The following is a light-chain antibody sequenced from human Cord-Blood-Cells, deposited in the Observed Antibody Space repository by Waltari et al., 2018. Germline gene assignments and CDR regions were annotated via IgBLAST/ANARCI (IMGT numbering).Light chain of an antibody. CDR2: EVS. CDR1: SSDVGGYTY. V-gene: IGLV2-8*01. J-gene: IGLJ2*01. CDR3: SSYAGSNNVV. Sequence: QSALTQPPSASGSPGQSVTISCTGTSSDVGGYTYVPWYQQHPGKAPKLIIYEVSKRPSGVPDRFSGSKSGNTASLTVSGLQAEDEADYYCSSYAGSNNVVFGGGTKLTVL.